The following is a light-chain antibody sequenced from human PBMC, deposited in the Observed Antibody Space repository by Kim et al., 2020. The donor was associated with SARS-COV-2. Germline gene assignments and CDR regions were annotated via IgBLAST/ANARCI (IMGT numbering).Light chain of an antibody. J-gene: IGKJ2*01. V-gene: IGKV3-20*01. Sequence: LPPGQRTTLSSGASQDVGSNYLAWYQQKPGEAPRHLIYGASSRATGIPDRFSGSGSGTDFTLTISRLEPEDFAVYYCQQYGSSPYTFGQGTKLEI. CDR1: QDVGSNY. CDR3: QQYGSSPYT. CDR2: GAS.